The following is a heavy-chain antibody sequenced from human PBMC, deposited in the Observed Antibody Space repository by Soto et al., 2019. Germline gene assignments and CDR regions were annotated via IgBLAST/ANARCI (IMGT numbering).Heavy chain of an antibody. CDR3: ARGITMIVVGPNPDAFDI. D-gene: IGHD3-22*01. J-gene: IGHJ3*02. CDR1: GGSFSGYY. Sequence: PSETLSLTCAVYGGSFSGYYWSWIRQPPGKGLEWIGEINHSGSTNYNPSLKSRVTISVDTSTSTVYMELSSLRSEDTAVYYCARGITMIVVGPNPDAFDIWGQGTMVTVSS. CDR2: INHSGST. V-gene: IGHV4-34*01.